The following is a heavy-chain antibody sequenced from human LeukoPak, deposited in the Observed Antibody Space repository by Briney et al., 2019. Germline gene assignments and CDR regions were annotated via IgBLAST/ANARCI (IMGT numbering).Heavy chain of an antibody. CDR2: ISYDGAHK. CDR3: ARGSPGVTGYDSNHYYGMDV. CDR1: GFTFSYYA. J-gene: IGHJ6*02. Sequence: GGSLRLSCAASGFTFSYYAMHWVRQAPGKGLEWVAIISYDGAHKDYAGSVKGRFSISRDNSENTLYLQMNSLRVEDTSVYYCARGSPGVTGYDSNHYYGMDVWGQGTTGTVS. D-gene: IGHD5-12*01. V-gene: IGHV3-30-3*01.